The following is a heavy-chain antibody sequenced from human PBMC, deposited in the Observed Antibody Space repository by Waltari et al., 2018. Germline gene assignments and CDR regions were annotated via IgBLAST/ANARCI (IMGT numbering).Heavy chain of an antibody. CDR1: GGTFSSYT. V-gene: IGHV1-69*08. D-gene: IGHD2-21*02. J-gene: IGHJ6*02. Sequence: QVQLVQSGAEVKKPGSSVKVSCKASGGTFSSYTISWVRQAPGPGLEWMGRIIPILGIANYAQKFQGRVTITADKSTSTAYMELSSLRSEDTAVYYCARDLCGGDCSPYYYGMDVWGQGTTVTVSS. CDR3: ARDLCGGDCSPYYYGMDV. CDR2: IIPILGIA.